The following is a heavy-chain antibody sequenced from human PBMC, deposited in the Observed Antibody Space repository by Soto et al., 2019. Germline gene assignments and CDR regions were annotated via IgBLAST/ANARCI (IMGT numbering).Heavy chain of an antibody. CDR2: IKQDGSEK. CDR3: ARDRTGDQYFDL. Sequence: GSLRLSYAASGFTFSSYWMSWVRQAPGKGLEWVANIKQDGSEKYYVDSVKGRFTISRDNAKNSLYLQMNSLRAEDTAVYYCARDRTGDQYFDLWGRGTLVTVSS. CDR1: GFTFSSYW. J-gene: IGHJ2*01. D-gene: IGHD7-27*01. V-gene: IGHV3-7*01.